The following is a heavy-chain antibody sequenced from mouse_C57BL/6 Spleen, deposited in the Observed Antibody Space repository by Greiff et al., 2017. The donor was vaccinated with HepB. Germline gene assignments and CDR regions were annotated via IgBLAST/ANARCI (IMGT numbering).Heavy chain of an antibody. J-gene: IGHJ1*03. CDR2: IYPGSGST. CDR3: ASSPYDGYDGYFDV. CDR1: GYTFTCYW. Sequence: QVQLQQPGAELVKPGASVKMSCKASGYTFTCYWITWVKQRPGRGLEWIGDIYPGSGSTNYNEKFKSKATLTVDTSSSTAYMQLSSLTSEYSAVYYCASSPYDGYDGYFDVWGTGTTVTVSS. V-gene: IGHV1-55*01. D-gene: IGHD2-3*01.